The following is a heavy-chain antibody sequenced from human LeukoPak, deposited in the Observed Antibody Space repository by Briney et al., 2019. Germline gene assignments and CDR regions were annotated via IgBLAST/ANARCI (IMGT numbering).Heavy chain of an antibody. CDR2: MNPNSGNT. CDR3: ARGRAKYGEPFDY. V-gene: IGHV1-8*02. D-gene: IGHD4/OR15-4a*01. CDR1: GGTFSSYA. Sequence: ASVKVSCKASGGTFSSYAISWVRQAPGQGLEWMGWMNPNSGNTGYAQKFQGRVTMTRNTSISTAYMELSSLRSEDTAVYYCARGRAKYGEPFDYWGQGTLVTVSS. J-gene: IGHJ4*02.